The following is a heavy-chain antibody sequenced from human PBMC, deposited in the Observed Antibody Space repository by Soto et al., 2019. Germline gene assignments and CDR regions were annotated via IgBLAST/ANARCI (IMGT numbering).Heavy chain of an antibody. V-gene: IGHV3-53*01. CDR2: IYSGGLT. CDR1: KLTVGSSY. Sequence: GGSLRLSCAASKLTVGSSYMTWVRQAPGRGLEWVSVIYSGGLTYYADSVKGRFTISRDTSKNTLYLQMNTLRADDTAVYYCASSAGFCSGGSCYDYWGQGTLVTVSS. CDR3: ASSAGFCSGGSCYDY. J-gene: IGHJ4*02. D-gene: IGHD2-15*01.